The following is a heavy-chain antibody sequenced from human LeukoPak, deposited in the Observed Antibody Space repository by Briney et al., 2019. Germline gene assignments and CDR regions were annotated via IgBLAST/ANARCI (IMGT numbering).Heavy chain of an antibody. CDR1: GFTFSSYA. Sequence: PGGSLRLSCAASGFTFSSYAMSWVRQAPGKGLEWVSAISGSGGSTYYADSVKGRFTISRDNSKNTLYLQMNSLRAEDTAVYYCAKGLIFSHPIVVVPAAPGDYWGQGTLVTVSS. CDR2: ISGSGGST. J-gene: IGHJ4*02. V-gene: IGHV3-23*01. D-gene: IGHD2-2*01. CDR3: AKGLIFSHPIVVVPAAPGDY.